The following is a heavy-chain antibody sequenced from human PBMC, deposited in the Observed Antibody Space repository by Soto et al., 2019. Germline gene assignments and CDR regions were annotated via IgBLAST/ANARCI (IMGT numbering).Heavy chain of an antibody. Sequence: QVQLVQSGAEVKKPGASVKVSCKASGYTFTGYYMHWVRQATGQGLEWMGWINPNSGGTNYAQKFQGWDTMNWDTSISTAYMELSRLRSDDTAVYYCERDANCGGDCSNFDYWGQGTLVTVSS. D-gene: IGHD2-21*02. CDR3: ERDANCGGDCSNFDY. V-gene: IGHV1-2*04. J-gene: IGHJ4*02. CDR1: GYTFTGYY. CDR2: INPNSGGT.